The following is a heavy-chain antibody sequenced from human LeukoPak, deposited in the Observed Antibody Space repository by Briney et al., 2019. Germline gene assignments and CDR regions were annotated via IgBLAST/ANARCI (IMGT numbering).Heavy chain of an antibody. CDR1: GGSISSYY. CDR2: IYYSGST. CDR3: ARGMYSSSRLVYYYMDV. V-gene: IGHV4-59*01. Sequence: SETLSLTCTVSGGSISSYYRSWIRQPPGKGLERIGDIYYSGSTNYNPSLKSRVTISVDTSKNQFSLKLSSVTAADTAVYYCARGMYSSSRLVYYYMDVWGKGTTVTVSS. J-gene: IGHJ6*03. D-gene: IGHD6-6*01.